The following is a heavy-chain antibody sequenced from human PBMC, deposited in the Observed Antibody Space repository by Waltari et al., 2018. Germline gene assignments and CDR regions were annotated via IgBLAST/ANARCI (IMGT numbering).Heavy chain of an antibody. V-gene: IGHV3-48*04. CDR3: ARTFNYYFNMDV. J-gene: IGHJ6*03. CDR2: ISDSGTTI. Sequence: EVQLVESGGDLVQRGGSLTLSCAASGLTLSTYNMNWVRQAPGKGREWVSYISDSGTTISYADSVKGRFTVSRDNAKNSLYLQMNSLRAEDTAVYYCARTFNYYFNMDVWGKGTTVTVSS. CDR1: GLTLSTYN.